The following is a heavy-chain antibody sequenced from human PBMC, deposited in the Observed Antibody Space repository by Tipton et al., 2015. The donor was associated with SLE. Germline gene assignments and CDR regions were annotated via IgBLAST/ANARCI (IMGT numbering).Heavy chain of an antibody. D-gene: IGHD1-26*01. Sequence: QSGAEVKKAGETLKISCKYSGYQWIVWVRQMPGKGLEWMGIIYPGDSDTRYSPSFQGLVTISVDKSISTAYVQWSSLKASDTAMYYCARGNVGNWFDPWGQGTQVTVSS. CDR3: ARGNVGNWFDP. J-gene: IGHJ5*02. V-gene: IGHV5-51*03. CDR1: GYQW. CDR2: IYPGDSDT.